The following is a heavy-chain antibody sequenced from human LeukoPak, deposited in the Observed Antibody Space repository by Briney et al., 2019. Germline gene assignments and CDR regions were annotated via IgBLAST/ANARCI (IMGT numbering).Heavy chain of an antibody. J-gene: IGHJ6*02. CDR1: GGSISSSSYY. V-gene: IGHV4-39*01. Sequence: PSETLSLTCTVSGGSISSSSYYCGWVRQPPGKGLEWIGSIYYSGSTYYNPSLKSRVTISVDTSKNQFSLKLSSVTAADTAVYYCARHLHYYDSSGRSYYYYGMDVWGQGTTVTVSS. CDR3: ARHLHYYDSSGRSYYYYGMDV. CDR2: IYYSGST. D-gene: IGHD3-22*01.